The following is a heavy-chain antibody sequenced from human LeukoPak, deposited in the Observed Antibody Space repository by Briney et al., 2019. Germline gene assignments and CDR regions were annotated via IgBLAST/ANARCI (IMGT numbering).Heavy chain of an antibody. V-gene: IGHV3-66*02. CDR1: GFTVSSNY. J-gene: IGHJ4*02. D-gene: IGHD1-26*01. Sequence: PGGSLRLSCAASGFTVSSNYMSWVRQAPGEGLEWVSVIYSGGRTYYADSVRGRLTISRDNSKNTLYLQMNSLRAEDTAVYYCARVLQVGATPAGVVYWGQGTLVTVCS. CDR2: IYSGGRT. CDR3: ARVLQVGATPAGVVY.